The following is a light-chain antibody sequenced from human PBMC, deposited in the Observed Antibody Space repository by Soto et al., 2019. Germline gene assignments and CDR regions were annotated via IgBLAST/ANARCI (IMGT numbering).Light chain of an antibody. CDR3: QRDSNWPLT. V-gene: IGKV3-15*01. J-gene: IGKJ4*01. CDR1: QSVTSN. CDR2: GAS. Sequence: EVVMKNSPGAVSVSPGERATLSCRASQSVTSNVAWYQQKFGQPPRLLIYGASTRATGVPARFSGSRSGTEFTLTINSLQSEDFAVYYCQRDSNWPLTFGGGTKVDI.